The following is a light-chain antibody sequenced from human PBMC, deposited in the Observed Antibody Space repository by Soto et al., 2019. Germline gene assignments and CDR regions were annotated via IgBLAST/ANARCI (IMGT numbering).Light chain of an antibody. J-gene: IGKJ1*01. CDR2: KAS. CDR1: QIVGSW. V-gene: IGKV1-5*03. CDR3: QQYGSSSPWT. Sequence: DIQMTQSPSTLSASVGDRVTITCRAIQIVGSWLAWYQQKPGKAPKLLIYKASSLESGVPSRFSGSGSGTEFYLTISSLQPDDFASYHFQQYGSSSPWTFGQGTKVEIK.